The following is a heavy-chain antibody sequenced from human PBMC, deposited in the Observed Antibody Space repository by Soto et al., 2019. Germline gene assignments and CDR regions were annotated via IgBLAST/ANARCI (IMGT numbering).Heavy chain of an antibody. J-gene: IGHJ6*02. D-gene: IGHD3-10*01. CDR1: GGTFSSYA. CDR3: ARAGETRYGSGSYYNGSYYYYYGMDV. V-gene: IGHV1-69*13. Sequence: ASVKVSCKASGGTFSSYAISWVRQAPGQGLEWMGGIIPIFGTANYAQKFQGRVTITADESTSTAYMELSSLRSEDTAVYYCARAGETRYGSGSYYNGSYYYYYGMDVWGQGTTVTVSS. CDR2: IIPIFGTA.